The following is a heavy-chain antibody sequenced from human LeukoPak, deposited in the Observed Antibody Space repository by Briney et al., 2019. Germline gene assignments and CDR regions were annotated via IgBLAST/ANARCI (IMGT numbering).Heavy chain of an antibody. CDR2: INSDGSST. CDR3: AKSEEAVTGTGYFDL. D-gene: IGHD6-19*01. V-gene: IGHV3-74*01. Sequence: PGGSLRLSCAASGFTFSTYWMHWVRQAPGKGPVWVSRINSDGSSTTYADSVKGRFTISRDNSKNTLYLQMNSLRAEDTAVYYCAKSEEAVTGTGYFDLWGRGTLVTVSS. J-gene: IGHJ2*01. CDR1: GFTFSTYW.